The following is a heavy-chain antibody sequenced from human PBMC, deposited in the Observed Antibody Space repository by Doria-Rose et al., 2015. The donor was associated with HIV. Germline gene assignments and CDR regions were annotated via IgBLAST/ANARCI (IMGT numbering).Heavy chain of an antibody. D-gene: IGHD6-13*01. J-gene: IGHJ4*02. V-gene: IGHV2-26*01. CDR1: GVSLSSPGMG. CDR2: IFSDDER. Sequence: QVQLVQSGPVLVKPTETLTLTCTVSGVSLSSPGMGVSWIRQPPGKALEWLANIFSDDERSYKTSLKSRLTIPRGTSKSQVVLTMTDMDPVDTATYYCARIKSSRWYHKYYFYFWGQGTLVIVSA. CDR3: ARIKSSRWYHKYYFYF.